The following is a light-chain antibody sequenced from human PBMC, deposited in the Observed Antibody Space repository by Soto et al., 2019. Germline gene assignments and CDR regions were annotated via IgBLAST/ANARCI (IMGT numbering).Light chain of an antibody. CDR2: GNS. V-gene: IGLV1-40*01. Sequence: QPVLTQPPSASGAPGQRVTISCTGSSSNIGAGYNVHWYQQLPGTAPKLLIYGNSNRPSGVPDRFSGSKSGTSASLAITGLQAEDEAHYYCQSYDSSLSGWVFGGGTKLTLL. CDR1: SSNIGAGYN. J-gene: IGLJ3*02. CDR3: QSYDSSLSGWV.